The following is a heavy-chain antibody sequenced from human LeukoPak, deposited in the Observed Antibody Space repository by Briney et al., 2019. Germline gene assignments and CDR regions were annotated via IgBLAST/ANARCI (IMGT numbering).Heavy chain of an antibody. D-gene: IGHD1-26*01. CDR3: ARDIASVWELPLDAFDI. CDR2: IYTSGST. CDR1: GGSISSYY. Sequence: KSSETLSLTCTVSGGSISSYYWSWIRQPAGKGLEWIGRIYTSGSTNYNPSLKSRVTMSVDTSKNQFSLKLSSVTAADTAVYYCARDIASVWELPLDAFDIWGQGTMVTVSS. V-gene: IGHV4-4*07. J-gene: IGHJ3*02.